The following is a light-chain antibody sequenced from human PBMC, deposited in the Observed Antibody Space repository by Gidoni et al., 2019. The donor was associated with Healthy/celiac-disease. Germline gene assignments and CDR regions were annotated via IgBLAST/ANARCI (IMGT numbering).Light chain of an antibody. V-gene: IGLV1-51*01. CDR2: DNN. Sequence: QSVFTQPPSVPAAPGPKVTISCSGSSSNIGNNYVSWYQQLPGTAPKLLIYDNNKRPSGIPDRFSGSKSGTSATLGITGLQTGDEADYYCGTWDSSLSAYVFGTGTKVTVL. CDR3: GTWDSSLSAYV. J-gene: IGLJ1*01. CDR1: SSNIGNNY.